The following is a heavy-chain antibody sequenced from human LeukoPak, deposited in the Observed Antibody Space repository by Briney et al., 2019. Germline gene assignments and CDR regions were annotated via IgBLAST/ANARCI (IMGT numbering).Heavy chain of an antibody. V-gene: IGHV5-51*01. CDR3: VRGGKDGHRYYDY. CDR2: IYPDDSDT. Sequence: GESLKISCKGSGYSFSIYWIAWVRQMPGEGLECMGIIYPDDSDTRYSPPFQGRVTISADKSINTAYLHWSSLEASDTAVYSCVRGGKDGHRYYDYWGQGTRVTVSS. D-gene: IGHD2-15*01. CDR1: GYSFSIYW. J-gene: IGHJ4*02.